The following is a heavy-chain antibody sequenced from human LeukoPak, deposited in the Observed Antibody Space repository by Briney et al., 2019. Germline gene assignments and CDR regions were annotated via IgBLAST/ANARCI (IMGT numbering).Heavy chain of an antibody. D-gene: IGHD6-19*01. CDR2: ISYDGINK. Sequence: GGSLRLSCAASGFTFSSYAMHWVRQAPGKGLEWVAVISYDGINKYYADSVRGRFTISRDNSKNTLYLQVNSLRAEDTALYYCAREGREWLSVGLDYWGQGTLVTVSS. V-gene: IGHV3-30-3*01. CDR1: GFTFSSYA. J-gene: IGHJ4*02. CDR3: AREGREWLSVGLDY.